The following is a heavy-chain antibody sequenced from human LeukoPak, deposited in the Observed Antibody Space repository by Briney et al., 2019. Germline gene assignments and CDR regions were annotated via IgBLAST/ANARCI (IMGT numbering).Heavy chain of an antibody. CDR3: ARGLAYGSGSYYDY. V-gene: IGHV1-69*04. J-gene: IGHJ4*02. D-gene: IGHD3-10*01. CDR2: IIPILGIA. Sequence: SVKVSCKASGGTFSSYAISWVRQAPGQGLEWMGRIIPILGIANYAQKFQGRVTITADKSTSTAYMELSSLRSEDTAVYYCARGLAYGSGSYYDYWGQGTLVTVSS. CDR1: GGTFSSYA.